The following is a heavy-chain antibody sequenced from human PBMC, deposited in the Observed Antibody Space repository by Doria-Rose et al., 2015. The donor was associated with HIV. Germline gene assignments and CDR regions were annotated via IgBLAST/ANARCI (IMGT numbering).Heavy chain of an antibody. Sequence: VQLVQSGGGVKQPGGSLRLSCTASGFTFEDFNMHWVRQAPGKGLEWISYISGDGDRTQYSDSVRGRFTISRDNSGNSLYLQMTSLRTEYAGFYYCGKSYDYIRENLDSWGQGTLVTVSS. CDR1: GFTFEDFN. V-gene: IGHV3-43*01. D-gene: IGHD4-4*01. CDR2: ISGDGDRT. CDR3: GKSYDYIRENLDS. J-gene: IGHJ5*01.